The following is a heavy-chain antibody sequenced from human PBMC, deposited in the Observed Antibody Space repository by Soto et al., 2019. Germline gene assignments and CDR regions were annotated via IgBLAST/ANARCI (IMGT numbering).Heavy chain of an antibody. J-gene: IGHJ4*02. Sequence: GGSLRLSCAASGFTFSSYAMHWVRQAPGKGLEWVAVISYGGSNKYYADSVKGRFTISRDNSKNTLYLQMNSLRAEDTAVNYCAKSSYWNYFDYWGQGTLVTVSS. D-gene: IGHD1-1*01. CDR1: GFTFSSYA. CDR3: AKSSYWNYFDY. V-gene: IGHV3-30-3*02. CDR2: ISYGGSNK.